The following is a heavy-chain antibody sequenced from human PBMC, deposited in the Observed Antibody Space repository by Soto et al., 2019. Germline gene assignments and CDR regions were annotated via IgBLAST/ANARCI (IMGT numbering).Heavy chain of an antibody. CDR3: ARVTLKAGNWFDP. V-gene: IGHV1-2*02. Sequence: QVQLVQSGAEVKKPGASVKVSCKASGYTFTDYFIHWVRQAPGQGFEWMGWINPNSRGTNYAQKFQGRVTMTRDTSNNPAYMELRGLRSDDTAVYYCARVTLKAGNWFDPWGQGTLVTVSS. CDR2: INPNSRGT. J-gene: IGHJ5*02. CDR1: GYTFTDYF.